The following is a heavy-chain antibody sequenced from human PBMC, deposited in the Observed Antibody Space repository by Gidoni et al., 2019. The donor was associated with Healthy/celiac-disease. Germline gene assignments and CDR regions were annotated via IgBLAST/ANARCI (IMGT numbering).Heavy chain of an antibody. CDR1: GFSLTTRLIC. J-gene: IGHJ6*03. V-gene: IGHV2-70*15. CDR2: IDRYDDN. D-gene: IGHD6-13*01. CDR3: ARIRDIAAASSKHYYYYMDV. Sequence: QDTLRESGPALVKPTQTLTHTCTFSGFSLTTRLICMSRIRQPPGKALELLARIDRYDDNYYSTSLKTMLTISKDTSKNQVVLTMTNMDPVYTATYYCARIRDIAAASSKHYYYYMDVWGKGTTVTVSS.